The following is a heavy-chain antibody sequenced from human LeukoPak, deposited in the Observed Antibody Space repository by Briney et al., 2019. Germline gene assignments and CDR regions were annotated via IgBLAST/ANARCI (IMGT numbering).Heavy chain of an antibody. Sequence: GGSLRLSWAAYGFTFSSYAMSWVRQAPGKGLEWVSAISGSGGSTYYADSVKGRFTISRDNSKNTLYLQMNSLRAEDTAVYYCANSPPVTVTSEYFQHWGQGTLVTVSS. J-gene: IGHJ1*01. CDR3: ANSPPVTVTSEYFQH. CDR2: ISGSGGST. D-gene: IGHD1-20*01. CDR1: GFTFSSYA. V-gene: IGHV3-23*01.